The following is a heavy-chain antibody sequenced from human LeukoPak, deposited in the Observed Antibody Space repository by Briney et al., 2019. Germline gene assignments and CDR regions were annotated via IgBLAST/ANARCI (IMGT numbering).Heavy chain of an antibody. CDR2: IRGDENEI. CDR3: ARGHVPGSTRHWDF. Sequence: PGGSMRLSCGVSGFPFSIHWMLWVRQVPGKGLVWVARIRGDENEIDYADSVKGRFTISRDNAKNTLYLQMNSLRVEDTAVYFCARGHVPGSTRHWDFWGQGTLVTVSS. CDR1: GFPFSIHW. D-gene: IGHD3-10*01. J-gene: IGHJ4*02. V-gene: IGHV3-74*01.